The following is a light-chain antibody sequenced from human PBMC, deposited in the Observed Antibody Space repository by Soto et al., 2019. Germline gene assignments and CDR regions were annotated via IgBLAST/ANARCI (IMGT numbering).Light chain of an antibody. CDR1: SSDVGGYKY. CDR2: EVS. CDR3: SSYAGSNRSV. V-gene: IGLV2-8*01. J-gene: IGLJ1*01. Sequence: QSALTQPPSASGSSGRSVTISCPGTSSDVGGYKYVSWYQQHPGKAPKLMTYEVSKRPSGVPDRFSGSKSGNTASLTVSGLQPEDEADYYCSSYAGSNRSVVGTWTKVTVL.